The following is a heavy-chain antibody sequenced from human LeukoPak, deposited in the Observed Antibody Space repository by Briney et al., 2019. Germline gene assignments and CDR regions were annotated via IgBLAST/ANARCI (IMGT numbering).Heavy chain of an antibody. CDR2: VYYSGST. CDR3: ARSELLWFGGVNSGFDY. J-gene: IGHJ4*02. D-gene: IGHD3-10*01. CDR1: GGSISSYY. V-gene: IGHV4-59*01. Sequence: SETLSLTCTVSGGSISSYYWSWIRQPPGKGLEWIGYVYYSGSTNYNPSLKSRVTISLDTSKNQFSLRLSSVTAADTAVYYCARSELLWFGGVNSGFDYWGQGTLVTVSS.